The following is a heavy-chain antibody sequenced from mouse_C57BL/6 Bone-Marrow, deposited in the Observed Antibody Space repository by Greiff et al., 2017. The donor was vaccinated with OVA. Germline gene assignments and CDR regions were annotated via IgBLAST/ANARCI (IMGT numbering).Heavy chain of an antibody. D-gene: IGHD4-1*01. Sequence: QVQLKQPGAELVKPGASVKMSCKASGYTFTSYWITCVKQRPGQGLEWIGDIYPGSGSTNYNEKFKSKATLTVDTSSSTAYMQLSSLTSEDSAVYYCARAWDWYFDVWGTGTTVTVSS. V-gene: IGHV1-55*01. J-gene: IGHJ1*03. CDR1: GYTFTSYW. CDR3: ARAWDWYFDV. CDR2: IYPGSGST.